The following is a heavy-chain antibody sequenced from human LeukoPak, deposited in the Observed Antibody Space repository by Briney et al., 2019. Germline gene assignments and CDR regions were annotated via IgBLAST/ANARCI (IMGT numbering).Heavy chain of an antibody. CDR2: INHSGST. CDR3: VRHVARAFDI. CDR1: GGSFTNYY. V-gene: IGHV4-34*01. Sequence: SEALSLTCAVYGGSFTNYYWSWIRQPPGKGLEWIGEINHSGSTKYNPSLKSRVTISIDTSKNQLSLKLSSVTAADTAVYSCVRHVARAFDIWGQGTKVTVSS. J-gene: IGHJ3*02.